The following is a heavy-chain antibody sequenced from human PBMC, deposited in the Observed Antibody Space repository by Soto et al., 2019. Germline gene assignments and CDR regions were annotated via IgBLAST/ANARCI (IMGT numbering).Heavy chain of an antibody. CDR3: AKDQARTFVSYYMDV. CDR1: GFTFSSYA. D-gene: IGHD1-7*01. J-gene: IGHJ6*03. Sequence: GGSLRLSCAASGFTFSSYAMSWVRQAPGKGLEWVSAISGSGGSTYYADSVKGRFTISRDNSKNTLYLQMNSLRAEDTAVYYCAKDQARTFVSYYMDVWGKGTTVTVSS. V-gene: IGHV3-23*01. CDR2: ISGSGGST.